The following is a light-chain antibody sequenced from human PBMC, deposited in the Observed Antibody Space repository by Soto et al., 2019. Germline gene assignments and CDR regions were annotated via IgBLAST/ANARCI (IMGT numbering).Light chain of an antibody. CDR1: QGIRYY. CDR2: GAS. Sequence: DIPLTQSPSSLSESLVDRVIITCRASQGIRYYLAWYQQKPDKAPKLLIYGASTLQSGVPSRFSGSGSGTEFTLTINGLQPDDFATYYCQQYNTFWTFGQGTKVDIK. CDR3: QQYNTFWT. V-gene: IGKV1-27*01. J-gene: IGKJ1*01.